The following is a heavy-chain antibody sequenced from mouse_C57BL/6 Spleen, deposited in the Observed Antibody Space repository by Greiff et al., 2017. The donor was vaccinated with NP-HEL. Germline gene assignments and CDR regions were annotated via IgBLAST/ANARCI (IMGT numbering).Heavy chain of an antibody. CDR2: ISGGGGNT. CDR3: ARRNYGSSYEAMDY. V-gene: IGHV5-9*01. D-gene: IGHD1-1*01. J-gene: IGHJ4*01. CDR1: GFTFSSYT. Sequence: EVQVVESGGGLVKPGGSLKLSCAASGFTFSSYTMSWVRQTPEKRLEWVATISGGGGNTYYPDSVKGRFTISRDNAKNTLYLQRSSLRSEDTALYYCARRNYGSSYEAMDYWGQGTSVTVSS.